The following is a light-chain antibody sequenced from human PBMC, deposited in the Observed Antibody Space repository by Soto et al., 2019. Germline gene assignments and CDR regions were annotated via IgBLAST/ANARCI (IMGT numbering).Light chain of an antibody. CDR3: CSSGGSPTYV. V-gene: IGLV2-23*02. CDR2: EVN. CDR1: SSNVGSYKL. J-gene: IGLJ1*01. Sequence: ALTQPASVPGSPGQSITISCTGTSSNVGSYKLVSWYQQHPGKAPKLMIFEVNKRPSGVSNRFSGSKSGNTASLTISGLKVEDEADYYCCSSGGSPTYVFGTGTKVTVL.